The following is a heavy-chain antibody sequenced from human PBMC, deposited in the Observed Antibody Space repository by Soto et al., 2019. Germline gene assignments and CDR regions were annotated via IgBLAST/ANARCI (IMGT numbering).Heavy chain of an antibody. Sequence: SETLSLTCTVSGGSISSSSYYWGWIRQPPGKGLEWIGSIYYSGSTYYNPSLKSRVTISVDTSKNQFSLKLSSVTAADTAVYYCARQMGIAAAGSCWFDPWGQGTLVTVSS. CDR2: IYYSGST. CDR3: ARQMGIAAAGSCWFDP. CDR1: GGSISSSSYY. J-gene: IGHJ5*02. V-gene: IGHV4-39*01. D-gene: IGHD6-13*01.